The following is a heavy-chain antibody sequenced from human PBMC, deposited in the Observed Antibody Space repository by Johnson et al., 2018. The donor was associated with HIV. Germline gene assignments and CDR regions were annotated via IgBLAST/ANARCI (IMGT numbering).Heavy chain of an antibody. Sequence: MPLVESGGGVVQPGRSLRLSCAASGFTFSSYAMHWVRQAPGKGLEWVAVISYDGSNKYYADSVKGRFTISSDNSKNTLYLQMNSLRAEDTAVYYCAREKYTIHAFDIWGQGTMVTVSS. V-gene: IGHV3-30-3*01. CDR1: GFTFSSYA. J-gene: IGHJ3*02. D-gene: IGHD2-2*02. CDR3: AREKYTIHAFDI. CDR2: ISYDGSNK.